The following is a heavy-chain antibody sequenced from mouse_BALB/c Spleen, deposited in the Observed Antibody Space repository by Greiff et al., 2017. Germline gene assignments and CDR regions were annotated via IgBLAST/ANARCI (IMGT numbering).Heavy chain of an antibody. J-gene: IGHJ3*01. CDR3: TIGGSTMITTSFAY. CDR1: GYTFTSYT. V-gene: IGHV1-4*02. D-gene: IGHD2-4*01. CDR2: INPSSGYT. Sequence: QVQLQQSAAELARPGASVKMSCKASGYTFTSYTMHWVKQRPGQGLEWIGYINPSSGYTEYNQKFKDKTTLTADKSSSTAYMQLSSLTSEDSAVYYCTIGGSTMITTSFAYWGQGTLVTVSA.